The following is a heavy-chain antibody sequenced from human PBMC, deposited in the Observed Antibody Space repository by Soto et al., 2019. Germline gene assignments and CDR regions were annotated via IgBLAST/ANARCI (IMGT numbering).Heavy chain of an antibody. CDR3: ATESRTYYYDSSGYA. V-gene: IGHV3-30-3*01. CDR1: GFTFSSYA. D-gene: IGHD3-22*01. CDR2: ISYDGSNK. J-gene: IGHJ3*01. Sequence: GGSLRLSCAASGFTFSSYAMHWVRQAPGKGLEWVAVISYDGSNKYYADSVKGRFTISRDNSKNTLYLQMNSLRAEDTAVYYCATESRTYYYDSSGYAWGQGTMVTVSS.